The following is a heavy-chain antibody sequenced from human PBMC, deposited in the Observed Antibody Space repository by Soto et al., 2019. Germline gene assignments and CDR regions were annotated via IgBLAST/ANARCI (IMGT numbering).Heavy chain of an antibody. J-gene: IGHJ6*02. CDR3: ARELDGSITSGHCFQGESHDGMDV. CDR2: ISYDGSNK. V-gene: IGHV3-30-3*01. CDR1: GFTFSSYA. Sequence: SLLLSCAASGFTFSSYAMHWVRQAPGKGLEWVAVISYDGSNKYYADSVKGRFTISRDNSKNTLYLQMNSLRAEDTAVYYWARELDGSITSGHCFQGESHDGMDVWGQRTKVTVYS. D-gene: IGHD2-2*01.